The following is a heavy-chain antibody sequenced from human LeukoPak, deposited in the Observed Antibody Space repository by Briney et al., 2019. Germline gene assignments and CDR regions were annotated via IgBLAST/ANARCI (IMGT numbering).Heavy chain of an antibody. CDR3: ARTGTPSPQYYFDY. Sequence: EASVKVSCKASGYTLTSHYMHWVRQAPGQGLEWMGWISAYNGNTNYAQKLQGRVTMTTDTSTSTAYMELRSLRSDDTAVYYCARTGTPSPQYYFDYWGQGTLVTVSS. J-gene: IGHJ4*02. V-gene: IGHV1-18*04. CDR1: GYTLTSHY. CDR2: ISAYNGNT. D-gene: IGHD7-27*01.